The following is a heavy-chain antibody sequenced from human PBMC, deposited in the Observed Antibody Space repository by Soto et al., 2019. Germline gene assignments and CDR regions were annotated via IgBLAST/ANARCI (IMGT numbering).Heavy chain of an antibody. J-gene: IGHJ5*02. D-gene: IGHD2-21*02. CDR1: GGSISSYY. Sequence: QVQLQESGPGLVKPSETLSLTCTVSGGSISSYYWSWIRQPPGKGLEWIGYIYYSGSTNYNPSLKSRVTISVDTSKNQFSLKLSSVTAADTAVYYRARRGAYCGGDCYPNWFDPWGQGTLVTVSS. CDR2: IYYSGST. V-gene: IGHV4-59*01. CDR3: ARRGAYCGGDCYPNWFDP.